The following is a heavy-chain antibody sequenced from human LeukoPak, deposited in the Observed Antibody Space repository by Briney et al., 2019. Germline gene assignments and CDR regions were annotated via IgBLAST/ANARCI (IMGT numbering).Heavy chain of an antibody. CDR3: ARGRDIAAAGGQTPNWFDP. J-gene: IGHJ5*02. CDR2: INHSGST. V-gene: IGHV4-34*01. CDR1: GGSFSGYY. D-gene: IGHD6-13*01. Sequence: SETLSLTCAVYGGSFSGYYWSWIRQPPGKGLEWIGEINHSGSTNYNPFLKSRVTISVDTSKNQFSLKLSSVTAADTAVYYCARGRDIAAAGGQTPNWFDPWGQGTLVTVSS.